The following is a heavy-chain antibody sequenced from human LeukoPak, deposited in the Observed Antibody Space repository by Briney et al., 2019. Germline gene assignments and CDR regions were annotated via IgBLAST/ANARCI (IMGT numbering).Heavy chain of an antibody. D-gene: IGHD3-9*01. CDR3: ARVTLTGYFAFDS. Sequence: GGSLRLSCAASGFTFSSYWMTWVRQAPGKGLEWVSVIYSGGSTYYVDSVKGRFTISRDTAKSSLYLQMNSLRAEDTAMYYCARVTLTGYFAFDSWGQGTLVTVSS. J-gene: IGHJ4*02. V-gene: IGHV3-66*01. CDR1: GFTFSSYW. CDR2: IYSGGST.